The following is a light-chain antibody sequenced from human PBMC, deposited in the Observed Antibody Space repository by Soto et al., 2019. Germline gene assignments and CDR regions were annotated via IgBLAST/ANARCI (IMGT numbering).Light chain of an antibody. CDR1: QSITRN. CDR2: GAS. J-gene: IGKJ4*01. Sequence: EIVMSQSPANLSVSPGERATLSCRASQSITRNLAWYQQSPGQAPRLLIYGASSRATGIQDRFSGSGSGTDFTLTISRLEPEEFAVYYCKPYGSSPLTFGGGTKVDI. CDR3: KPYGSSPLT. V-gene: IGKV3-20*01.